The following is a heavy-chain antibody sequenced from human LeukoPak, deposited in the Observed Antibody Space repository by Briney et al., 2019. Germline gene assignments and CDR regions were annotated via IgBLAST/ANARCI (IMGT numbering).Heavy chain of an antibody. CDR1: GYTFTGCS. D-gene: IGHD6-6*01. CDR3: AREYSSSSGRLYDN. Sequence: VASVKVSCKASGYTFTGCSMHWVRQAPGQGLEWMGWIAPNSGGTNYAQKFQGRVTMTRDTSINTAYMELSRLTSDDTAVYYCAREYSSSSGRLYDNWGLGTLVAVSS. CDR2: IAPNSGGT. J-gene: IGHJ4*02. V-gene: IGHV1-2*02.